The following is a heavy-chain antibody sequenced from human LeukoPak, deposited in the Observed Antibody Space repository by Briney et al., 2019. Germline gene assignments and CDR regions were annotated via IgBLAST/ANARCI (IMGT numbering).Heavy chain of an antibody. CDR2: IYPGDSGT. CDR3: ARLYYYDSSGYYPEGAFDI. V-gene: IGHV5-51*01. D-gene: IGHD3-22*01. Sequence: GESLKISCKGSGYSFTSYWIGWVRQMPGKGLEWMGIIYPGDSGTRYSPSFQGQVTISADKSISTAYLQWSSLKASDTAMYYCARLYYYDSSGYYPEGAFDIWGQGTMVTVSS. J-gene: IGHJ3*02. CDR1: GYSFTSYW.